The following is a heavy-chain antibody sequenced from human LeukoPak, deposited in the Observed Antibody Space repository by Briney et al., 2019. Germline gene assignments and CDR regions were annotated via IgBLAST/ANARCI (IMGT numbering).Heavy chain of an antibody. CDR2: IYYSGST. V-gene: IGHV4-39*01. D-gene: IGHD2-2*01. CDR1: GGSISSSSYY. J-gene: IGHJ4*02. CDR3: ARQEYQLLPIDY. Sequence: SQTLSLTCTVSGGSISSSSYYWGWIRHPPGKGLEWIGSIYYSGSTYYNPSLKSRVTISVDTSKNQFSLKLSSVTAADTAVYYCARQEYQLLPIDYWGQGTLVTVSS.